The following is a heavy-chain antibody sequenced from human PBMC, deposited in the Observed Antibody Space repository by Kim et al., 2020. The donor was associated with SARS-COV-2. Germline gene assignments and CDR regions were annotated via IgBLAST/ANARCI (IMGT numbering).Heavy chain of an antibody. V-gene: IGHV4-59*01. J-gene: IGHJ3*02. CDR1: GGSISSYY. Sequence: SETLSLTCTVSGGSISSYYWSWIRQPPGKGLEWIGYIYYSGSTNYNPSLKSRVTISVDTSKNQFSLMLSSVTAADTAVYYCARVVLSTIFGVVIVDAFDIWGQGTMVTVSS. CDR2: IYYSGST. CDR3: ARVVLSTIFGVVIVDAFDI. D-gene: IGHD3-3*01.